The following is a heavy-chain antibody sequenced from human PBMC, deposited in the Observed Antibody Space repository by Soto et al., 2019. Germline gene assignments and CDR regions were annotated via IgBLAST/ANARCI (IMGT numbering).Heavy chain of an antibody. J-gene: IGHJ4*02. CDR1: GFTVSSNY. CDR3: ARAPPEGTGRELHY. V-gene: IGHV3-53*01. Sequence: EVQLVESGGGLIQPGGSLRLSCAASGFTVSSNYMSWVRQAPGKGLEWVSVIYSGGSTYYADSVKGRFTISRDNSKNTRYLQMNSLRAEDTAVYYCARAPPEGTGRELHYWGQGTLVTVSS. CDR2: IYSGGST. D-gene: IGHD1-26*01.